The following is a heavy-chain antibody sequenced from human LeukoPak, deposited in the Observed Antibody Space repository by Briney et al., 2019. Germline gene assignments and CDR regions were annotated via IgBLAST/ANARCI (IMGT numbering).Heavy chain of an antibody. CDR3: AKDGWLESGRTPFYFDS. CDR2: ISGTSRTI. D-gene: IGHD3-10*01. V-gene: IGHV3-48*01. J-gene: IGHJ4*02. Sequence: GGSLRLSCAASGFTVSSNYMSWIRQAPGKGLQWLSYISGTSRTIYYADSVKGRFAISRDNARNSLYLQMSSLRVEDTAVYYCAKDGWLESGRTPFYFDSWGQGTLVTVSS. CDR1: GFTVSSNY.